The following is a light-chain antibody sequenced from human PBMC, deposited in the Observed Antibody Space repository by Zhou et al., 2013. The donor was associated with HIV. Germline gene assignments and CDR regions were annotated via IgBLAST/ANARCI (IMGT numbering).Light chain of an antibody. J-gene: IGKJ4*01. CDR1: QGISNW. V-gene: IGKV1-12*01. CDR2: AAS. Sequence: DIQMTQSPSSVSASVGDRVTITCRASQGISNWLAWYQQKPGQPPKLLIFAASTLQSGVPSRFSGSGSGTVFTLTINSLQPDDFATYYCQQANSFLPLTFGGGTKVEVE. CDR3: QQANSFLPLT.